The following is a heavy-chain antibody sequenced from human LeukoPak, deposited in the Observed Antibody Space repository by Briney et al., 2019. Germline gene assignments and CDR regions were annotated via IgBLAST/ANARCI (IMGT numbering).Heavy chain of an antibody. CDR3: ARPGTLWAYYFDY. Sequence: GGSLRLSCAASGFTFSDYYMSWIRQAPGMGLEWVSYISSSGSTIYYADSVKGRFTISRDNAKNSLYLQMNSLRAEDTAVYYCARPGTLWAYYFDYWGQGTLVTVSS. CDR1: GFTFSDYY. CDR2: ISSSGSTI. D-gene: IGHD2-21*01. J-gene: IGHJ4*02. V-gene: IGHV3-11*04.